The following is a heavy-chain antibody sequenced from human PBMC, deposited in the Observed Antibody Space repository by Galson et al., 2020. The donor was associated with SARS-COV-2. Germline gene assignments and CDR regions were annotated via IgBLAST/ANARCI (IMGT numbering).Heavy chain of an antibody. J-gene: IGHJ4*02. CDR3: AKGSTVVVIAATLDY. CDR2: TSGSGDST. V-gene: IGHV3-23*01. Sequence: LSLTCAASGFTFSSYAMSWVRQAPGKGLEWVSGTSGSGDSTYYADSVKGRFTISRDNSKNTLYLQMNSLRAEDTAVYYCAKGSTVVVIAATLDYWGQGTLVTVSS. D-gene: IGHD2-2*01. CDR1: GFTFSSYA.